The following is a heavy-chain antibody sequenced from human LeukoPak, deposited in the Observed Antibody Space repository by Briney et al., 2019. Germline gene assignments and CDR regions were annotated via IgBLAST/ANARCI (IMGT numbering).Heavy chain of an antibody. J-gene: IGHJ6*02. CDR3: ASIDYVWGSFENGMDV. CDR2: MNPNSGNT. Sequence: ASVKVSCKASGYTFTSYDINWVRQATGQGLEWMGWMNPNSGNTGYAQKFQGRVTITRNTSISTAYMELSSLRSEDTAVYYCASIDYVWGSFENGMDVWGQGTTVTVSS. CDR1: GYTFTSYD. V-gene: IGHV1-8*03. D-gene: IGHD3-16*01.